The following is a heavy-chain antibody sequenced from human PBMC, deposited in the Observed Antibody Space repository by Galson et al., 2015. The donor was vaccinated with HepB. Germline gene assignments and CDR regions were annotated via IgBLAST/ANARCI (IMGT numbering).Heavy chain of an antibody. V-gene: IGHV1-46*01. D-gene: IGHD6-6*01. CDR3: ARGGLIDRYSSSFHPDY. CDR2: INPSGGST. J-gene: IGHJ4*02. Sequence: SVKVSCKASGYTFTSYYMHWVRQAPGQGLEWMGIINPSGGSTSYAQKFQGRVTMTRDTSTSTVYMELSSLRSEDTAVYYCARGGLIDRYSSSFHPDYWGQGTLVTVSS. CDR1: GYTFTSYY.